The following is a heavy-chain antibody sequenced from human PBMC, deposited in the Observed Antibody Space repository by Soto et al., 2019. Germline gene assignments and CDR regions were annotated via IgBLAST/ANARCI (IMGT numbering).Heavy chain of an antibody. V-gene: IGHV4-30-4*01. Sequence: SETLSLTCTVSGGSISSGDYYWSWIRQPPGKGQELTGYDSYSRNTCSTPALKSRSAVSVATSRNQFSQRLNSVTVTDPAVYYWAIQSCTRASWPWGWFEPCGEGILETV. CDR3: AIQSCTRASWPWGWFEP. CDR2: DSYSRNT. J-gene: IGHJ5*02. CDR1: GGSISSGDYY. D-gene: IGHD2-2*01.